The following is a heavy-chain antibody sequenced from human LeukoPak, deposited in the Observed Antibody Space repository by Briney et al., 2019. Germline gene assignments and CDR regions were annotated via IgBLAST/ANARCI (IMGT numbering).Heavy chain of an antibody. CDR1: GGSVNSDSQY. D-gene: IGHD3-10*01. J-gene: IGHJ4*02. CDR3: AKDNYGYGAMDC. CDR2: IHHSGST. Sequence: PSQTLSLTCTVSGGSVNSDSQYWRWLRQPPGKGLEWIGYIHHSGSTYYNPSLKSRLTIPLDTSRNQFSLKMNSVTAADTAVYYCAKDNYGYGAMDCWGQGTLVTVSS. V-gene: IGHV4-30-4*01.